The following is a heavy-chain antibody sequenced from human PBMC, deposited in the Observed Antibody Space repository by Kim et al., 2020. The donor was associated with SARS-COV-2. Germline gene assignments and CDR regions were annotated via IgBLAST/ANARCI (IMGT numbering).Heavy chain of an antibody. V-gene: IGHV4-34*01. Sequence: SETLSLTCAVYGGSFSGYYWSWIRQPPGKGLEWIGEINHSGSTNYNPSLKSRVTISVDTSKNQFSLKLSSVTAADTAVYYCARGRWYCSSTSCYAPLQFLDYWGQGTLVTVSS. D-gene: IGHD2-2*01. J-gene: IGHJ4*02. CDR3: ARGRWYCSSTSCYAPLQFLDY. CDR1: GGSFSGYY. CDR2: INHSGST.